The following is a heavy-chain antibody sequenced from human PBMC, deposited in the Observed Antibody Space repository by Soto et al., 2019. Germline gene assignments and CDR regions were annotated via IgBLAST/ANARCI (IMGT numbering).Heavy chain of an antibody. CDR1: GGSFCGYY. V-gene: IGHV4-34*01. CDR2: INHSGST. J-gene: IGHJ4*02. CDR3: ARGPLYDSSGYYVSAEIGY. Sequence: PSETLSLTCAVYGGSFCGYYWSWIRQPPGKGLEWIGEINHSGSTNYNPSLKSRVTISVDTSKNQFSLKLSSVTAADTAVYYCARGPLYDSSGYYVSAEIGYWGQGTLVTVSS. D-gene: IGHD3-22*01.